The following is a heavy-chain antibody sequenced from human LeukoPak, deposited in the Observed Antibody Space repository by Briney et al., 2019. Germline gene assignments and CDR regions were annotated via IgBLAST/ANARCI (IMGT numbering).Heavy chain of an antibody. J-gene: IGHJ4*02. CDR2: IYTSGST. CDR3: ARGYCSGGTCYLYFDY. D-gene: IGHD2-15*01. Sequence: PSQTLSLTCTVSGGSISSGSYYWRWIRQPAGKGLEWIGRIYTSGSTDYNPSLKSRVTISLDTSKNQFSLKLSSVTAADTAVYYCARGYCSGGTCYLYFDYWGQGTLVTVSS. CDR1: GGSISSGSYY. V-gene: IGHV4-61*02.